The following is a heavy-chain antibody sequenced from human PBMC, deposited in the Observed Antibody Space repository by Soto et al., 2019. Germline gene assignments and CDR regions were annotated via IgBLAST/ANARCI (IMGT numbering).Heavy chain of an antibody. J-gene: IGHJ4*02. D-gene: IGHD3-3*01. V-gene: IGHV1-8*01. CDR3: ARALPADYDFWSGPDY. Sequence: ASVKVSCKASGYTFTSYDINWVRQATGQGLEWMGWMNPNSGNTGYAQKFQGRVTMTRNTSISTAYMELSSLRSEDTAVYYCARALPADYDFWSGPDYWGQGTLVTVSS. CDR2: MNPNSGNT. CDR1: GYTFTSYD.